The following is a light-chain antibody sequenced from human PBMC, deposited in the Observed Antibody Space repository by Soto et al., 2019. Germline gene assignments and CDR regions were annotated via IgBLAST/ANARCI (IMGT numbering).Light chain of an antibody. CDR3: PLCHSIPLT. CDR2: DAS. Sequence: TKSASALSATIGDRVTITCQASQNINNYLNWYQQKPGRAPKLLIYDASNLEAGVPSRFRGSGPGTDFTLTISSLQPEDFATYYCPLCHSIPLTFGQGTMADIK. V-gene: IGKV1-33*01. J-gene: IGKJ1*01. CDR1: QNINNY.